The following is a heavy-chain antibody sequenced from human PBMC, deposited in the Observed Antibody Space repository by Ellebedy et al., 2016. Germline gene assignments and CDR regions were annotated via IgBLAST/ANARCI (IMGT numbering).Heavy chain of an antibody. V-gene: IGHV4-59*01. CDR2: IYYSGST. CDR3: ARAPRSCIPYRDCFQYWYFDL. CDR1: GGSISSYY. J-gene: IGHJ2*01. Sequence: SETLSLTXTVSGGSISSYYWSWIRKPPGKGLEWIGYIYYSGSTNYNPSLKSRVTISVDTSKNQFSLKLSSVTAADTAVYYCARAPRSCIPYRDCFQYWYFDLWGRGTLVTVSS. D-gene: IGHD2-21*02.